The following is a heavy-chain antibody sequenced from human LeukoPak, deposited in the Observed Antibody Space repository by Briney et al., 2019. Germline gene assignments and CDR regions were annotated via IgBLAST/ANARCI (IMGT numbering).Heavy chain of an antibody. CDR1: GGSFSGYY. D-gene: IGHD2-15*01. CDR2: INHSGST. CDR3: ARGWKKGAARRLGYYYTDV. V-gene: IGHV4-34*01. J-gene: IGHJ6*03. Sequence: SETLSLTCAVCGGSFSGYYWSWIRQPPGKGLEWIGEINHSGSTNYNPSLKSRVTISVDTSKNQFSLKLSSVTAADTAVYYCARGWKKGAARRLGYYYTDVWGKGTTVTVSS.